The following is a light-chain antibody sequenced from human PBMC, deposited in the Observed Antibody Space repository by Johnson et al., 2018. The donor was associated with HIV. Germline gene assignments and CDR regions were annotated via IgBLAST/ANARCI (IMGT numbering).Light chain of an antibody. Sequence: QSVLTQPPSVSAAPGQKVTISCSGSSSNIGNNYVSWYQQLPGTAPKLLIYDNNKRPSGIPDRFSGSKSGTSATLGITGLQTGDEADYYCGTWDSSLSAYVFGTGTKVTCL. CDR1: SSNIGNNY. J-gene: IGLJ1*01. V-gene: IGLV1-51*01. CDR3: GTWDSSLSAYV. CDR2: DNN.